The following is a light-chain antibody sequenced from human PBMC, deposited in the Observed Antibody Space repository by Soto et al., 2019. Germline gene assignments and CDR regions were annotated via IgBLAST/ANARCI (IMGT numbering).Light chain of an antibody. CDR1: QSVSSSY. CDR3: QQYGSSRPIT. J-gene: IGKJ3*01. CDR2: GAS. V-gene: IGKV3-20*01. Sequence: EIVLTQSPGTLSLSPGERATLSCRARQSVSSSYLAWYQQKPGQAPRLLIYGASSRATGIPDRFSGSGSGTDFTLTIIRLEPEDFAVYYCQQYGSSRPITFGPGTKVDIK.